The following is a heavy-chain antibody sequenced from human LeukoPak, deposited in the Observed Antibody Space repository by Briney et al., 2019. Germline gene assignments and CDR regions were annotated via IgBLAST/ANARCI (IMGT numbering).Heavy chain of an antibody. CDR1: GGSISSSSYY. J-gene: IGHJ6*02. CDR2: IYYSGST. D-gene: IGHD3-10*01. Sequence: PSETLSLTCTVSGGSISSSSYYWGWIRQPPGKGLEWIGSIYYSGSTYYNPSLKSRVTISVDTSKNQFSLKLSSVTAADTAVYYCARTYYYGSGTMDVWGQGTTVTVSS. CDR3: ARTYYYGSGTMDV. V-gene: IGHV4-39*07.